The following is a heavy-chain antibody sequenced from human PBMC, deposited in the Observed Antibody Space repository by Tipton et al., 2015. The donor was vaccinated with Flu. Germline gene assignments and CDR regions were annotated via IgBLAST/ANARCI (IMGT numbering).Heavy chain of an antibody. CDR3: ARGGGVVPDY. J-gene: IGHJ4*02. Sequence: LRLSCAVYGGSFSGYYWSWIRQPPGKGLEWIGEINHSGSTNYNPSLKSRVTISVDTSKNQFSLKLSSVTAADTAVYYCARGGGVVPDYWGQGTLVTVSS. V-gene: IGHV4-34*01. CDR2: INHSGST. D-gene: IGHD3-3*01. CDR1: GGSFSGYY.